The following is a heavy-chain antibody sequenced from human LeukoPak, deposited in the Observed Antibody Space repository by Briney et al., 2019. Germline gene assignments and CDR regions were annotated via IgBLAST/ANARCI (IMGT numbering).Heavy chain of an antibody. CDR2: ISSSSSTI. Sequence: GGSLRLSCAASGFTFSSYSMNWVRQAPGEGLEWVSYISSSSSTIYYADSVKGRFTISRDNAKNSLYLQMNSLRAEDTAVYYCARDGYSSSNYWGQGTLVTVSS. CDR1: GFTFSSYS. J-gene: IGHJ4*02. CDR3: ARDGYSSSNY. V-gene: IGHV3-48*04. D-gene: IGHD6-6*01.